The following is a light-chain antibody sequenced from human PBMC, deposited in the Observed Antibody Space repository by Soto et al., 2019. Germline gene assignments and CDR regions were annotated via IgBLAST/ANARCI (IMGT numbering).Light chain of an antibody. V-gene: IGKV1-39*01. Sequence: DIKMTQSPSSLSASVGDRVTITCRASRSMSSFLNWYQQRSGKAPKLLIYGAYNLQSGVPSRISGSGSGTDFTLTISSLQPEDFATYYCQQSYSTPFTFGPGTKVDIK. J-gene: IGKJ3*01. CDR3: QQSYSTPFT. CDR1: RSMSSF. CDR2: GAY.